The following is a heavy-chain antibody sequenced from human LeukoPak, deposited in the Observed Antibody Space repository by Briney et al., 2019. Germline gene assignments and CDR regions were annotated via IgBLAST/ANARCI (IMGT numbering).Heavy chain of an antibody. CDR2: INSDGSST. V-gene: IGHV3-74*01. D-gene: IGHD3-22*01. J-gene: IGHJ3*02. CDR1: GFTFSSYW. CDR3: ARDPHYYDGSGYQDAFDI. Sequence: PGGSLRLSCAASGFTFSSYWMHWVRQAPGKGLVWVSRINSDGSSTSYADSVKGRFTISRDNAKNTVFLQMNSLRAEDTAVYYCARDPHYYDGSGYQDAFDIWGQGTMVTVSS.